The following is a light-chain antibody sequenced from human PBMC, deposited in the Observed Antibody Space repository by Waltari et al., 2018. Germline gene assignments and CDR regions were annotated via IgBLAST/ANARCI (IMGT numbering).Light chain of an antibody. CDR2: TNK. V-gene: IGLV1-44*01. J-gene: IGLJ2*01. CDR3: AAWDDSLNGVV. Sequence: QSVLTQPPSTSGTPGQRVTISCSGSSSNIGSNTVNWSQQLPGTAPKLLIYTNKQRPSGVPDRFSGSRSGTSASLAISGLQSEDEAGYHCAAWDDSLNGVVFGGGTKVTVL. CDR1: SSNIGSNT.